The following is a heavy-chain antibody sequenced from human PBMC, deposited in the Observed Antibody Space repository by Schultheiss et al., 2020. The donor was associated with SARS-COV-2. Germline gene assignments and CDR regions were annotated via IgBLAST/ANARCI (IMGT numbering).Heavy chain of an antibody. D-gene: IGHD6-6*01. J-gene: IGHJ4*02. Sequence: SETLSLTCAVSGYSISSGYYWSWIRQPPGKGLEWIGEINHSGSTNYNPSLKSRVTISVDTSKNQFSLKLSSVTAADTAVYYCARGGSSIAARYFDYWGQGTLVTVSS. CDR2: INHSGST. CDR3: ARGGSSIAARYFDY. V-gene: IGHV4-34*01. CDR1: GYSISSGYY.